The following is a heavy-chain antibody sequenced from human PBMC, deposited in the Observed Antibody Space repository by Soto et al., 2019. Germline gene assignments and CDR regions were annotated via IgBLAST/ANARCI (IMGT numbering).Heavy chain of an antibody. CDR2: ISHDGSGK. V-gene: IGHV3-30*18. D-gene: IGHD6-6*01. CDR3: AKEREERSSSSFDT. CDR1: GFTFSYFG. Sequence: QVQLVESGGGVVQPEGSLRLSCAASGFTFSYFGMSWVRQAPGRGPEWVAVISHDGSGKYYADSVQGRFTISSDNSKNTLDMQMNSLRPEDTAIYYCAKEREERSSSSFDTWGQGALVTVSS. J-gene: IGHJ4*02.